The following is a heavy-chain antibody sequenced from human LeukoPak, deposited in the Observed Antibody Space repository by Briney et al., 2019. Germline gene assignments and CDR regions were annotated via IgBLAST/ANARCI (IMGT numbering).Heavy chain of an antibody. CDR2: ISGSGGST. CDR1: GFTFGSYA. J-gene: IGHJ4*02. Sequence: GGSLRLYYAVSGFTFGSYAMTWVRQAPGKGLEWVSAISGSGGSTYYADSVKGRFTISRDNSKNTLYLQMNSLRAEDTAVYYCANRLVTTGMAFGYSAQGTLVTVSS. V-gene: IGHV3-23*01. D-gene: IGHD6-13*01. CDR3: ANRLVTTGMAFGY.